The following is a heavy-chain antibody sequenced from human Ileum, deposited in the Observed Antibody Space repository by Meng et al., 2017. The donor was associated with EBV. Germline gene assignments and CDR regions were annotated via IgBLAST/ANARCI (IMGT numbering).Heavy chain of an antibody. CDR2: VHAGNGDT. CDR3: ARGHQTYHDY. V-gene: IGHV1-3*01. J-gene: IGHJ4*02. CDR1: GYSFTSSA. D-gene: IGHD2-2*01. Sequence: VLLVQAGTGGRKPGASVKVSCKASGYSFTSSAIHWGRQAPGQRLEWMGWVHAGNGDTKYSQNFQDRLTIARDTSANTAYMDLSSLRSEDTAVYYCARGHQTYHDYWGQGTLVTVSS.